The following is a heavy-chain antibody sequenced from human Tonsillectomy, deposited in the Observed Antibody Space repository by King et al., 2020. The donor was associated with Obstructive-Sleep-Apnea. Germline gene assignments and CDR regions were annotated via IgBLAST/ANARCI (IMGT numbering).Heavy chain of an antibody. J-gene: IGHJ5*02. D-gene: IGHD1-26*01. CDR3: ARDLGGSYFWFDP. CDR1: GFTFSSYS. V-gene: IGHV3-21*01. CDR2: ISSSSSYI. Sequence: VQLVESGGGLVKPGGSLRLSCAASGFTFSSYSMNWVRQAPGKGLEWVSSISSSSSYIYYADSVKGRFTISRDNAKNSLYLQMNSLRAEDTAVYYCARDLGGSYFWFDPRGQGTLVTVSS.